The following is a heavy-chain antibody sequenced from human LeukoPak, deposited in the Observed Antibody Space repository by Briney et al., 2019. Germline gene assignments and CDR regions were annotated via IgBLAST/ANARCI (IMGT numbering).Heavy chain of an antibody. V-gene: IGHV4-59*08. J-gene: IGHJ3*02. CDR1: GGSISSYY. D-gene: IGHD3-10*01. CDR2: IYYSGST. Sequence: SETLSLTCTVSGGSISSYYWSWIRQPPGKGLEWIGYIYYSGSTNYNPSLKSRVTISVDTSKNQFSLKLSSVTAADTAVYYCARFRVHDAFDIWGQGTMVTASS. CDR3: ARFRVHDAFDI.